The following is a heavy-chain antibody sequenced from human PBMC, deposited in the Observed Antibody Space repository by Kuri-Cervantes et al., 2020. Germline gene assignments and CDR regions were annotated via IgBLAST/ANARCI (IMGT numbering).Heavy chain of an antibody. J-gene: IGHJ4*02. CDR3: AKDLLAAAGTGPADY. V-gene: IGHV3-30-3*01. D-gene: IGHD6-13*01. CDR1: GFTLSSYA. CDR2: ISYDGSNK. Sequence: GESLKISCAASGFTLSSYAMHWVRQAPGKGLEWVAVISYDGSNKYYADSVKGRFTISRDNSKNTLYLQMNSLRAEDTAVYYCAKDLLAAAGTGPADYRGQGTLVTVSS.